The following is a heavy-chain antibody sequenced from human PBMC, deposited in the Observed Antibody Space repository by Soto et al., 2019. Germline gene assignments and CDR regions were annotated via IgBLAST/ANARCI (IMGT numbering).Heavy chain of an antibody. D-gene: IGHD3-10*01. Sequence: GGSLRLSCAASGFTFSSYAMSWVRQAPGKGLEWVSAISGSGGSTYYADSVKGRFTISRDNSKNTLYLQMNSLRAEDTAVYHCANVSTGSLALGGFDYWGQGALVTVSS. J-gene: IGHJ4*02. CDR3: ANVSTGSLALGGFDY. V-gene: IGHV3-23*01. CDR2: ISGSGGST. CDR1: GFTFSSYA.